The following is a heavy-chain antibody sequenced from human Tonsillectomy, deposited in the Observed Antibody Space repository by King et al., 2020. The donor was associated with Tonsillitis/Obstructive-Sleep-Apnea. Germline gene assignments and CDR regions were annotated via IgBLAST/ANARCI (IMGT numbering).Heavy chain of an antibody. Sequence: VQLPQSGPGLVKPSQTLSLICALSGDSVSSNSAAWNWIRQSPSRGLEWLGRTYYRSKWYYDYALSVESRITINPDTSKNQFSLQLNSVTPDDTAVYYCTSGWALNYWGQGTLVTVSS. J-gene: IGHJ4*02. CDR3: TSGWALNY. D-gene: IGHD6-19*01. CDR2: TYYRSKWYY. V-gene: IGHV6-1*01. CDR1: GDSVSSNSAA.